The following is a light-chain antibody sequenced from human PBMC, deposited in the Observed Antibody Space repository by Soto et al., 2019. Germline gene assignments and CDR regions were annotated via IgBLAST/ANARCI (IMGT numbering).Light chain of an antibody. CDR3: SSYAGNYVYV. Sequence: QSALTQPRSVSGSPGQSVTIPCTGTSSDVGGYNYVSWYQRHAGKGPKLIIYDVSERPSGVPDRFSASKSGNTASLTISGLQAEDEADYYCSSYAGNYVYVXGSGTRSPS. CDR1: SSDVGGYNY. V-gene: IGLV2-11*01. CDR2: DVS. J-gene: IGLJ1*01.